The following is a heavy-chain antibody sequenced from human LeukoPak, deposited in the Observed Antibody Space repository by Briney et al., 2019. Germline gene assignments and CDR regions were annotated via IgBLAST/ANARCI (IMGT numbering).Heavy chain of an antibody. CDR3: ARGLGVGSYELDY. CDR2: IYYSGST. CDR1: GGSISSGGYY. V-gene: IGHV4-31*03. D-gene: IGHD1-26*01. J-gene: IGHJ4*02. Sequence: PSETLSLTCTASGGSISSGGYYWSWIRQHPRKGLEWIGYIYYSGSTYYNPSLKSRVTISVDTSKNQFSLKLSSVTAADTAVYYCARGLGVGSYELDYWGQGTLVTVSS.